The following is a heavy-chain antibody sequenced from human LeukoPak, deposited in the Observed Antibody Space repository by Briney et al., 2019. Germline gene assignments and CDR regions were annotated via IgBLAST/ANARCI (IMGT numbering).Heavy chain of an antibody. J-gene: IGHJ4*02. CDR1: RASCRGCV. Sequence: ASRASCRGCVLSSVRRASGKRPEWISRISGSGGNTYYADSVKGRFTISRDNSQNTLYPQMNTLRADDTDVYYCAKVVSGYHFDYWGQGTLVTVSS. CDR2: ISGSGGNT. CDR3: AKVVSGYHFDY. D-gene: IGHD5-12*01. V-gene: IGHV3-23*01.